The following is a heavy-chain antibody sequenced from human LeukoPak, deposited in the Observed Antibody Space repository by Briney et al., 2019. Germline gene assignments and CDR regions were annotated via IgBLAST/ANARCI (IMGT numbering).Heavy chain of an antibody. CDR2: IYPGDSDT. D-gene: IGHD2-2*01. V-gene: IGHV5-51*01. CDR1: GYSFTSYW. J-gene: IGHJ3*02. CDR3: ARVVVPAAIEAFDI. Sequence: NRGESLKISCKGSGYSFTSYWIGWVRQMPGKGLEWMGIIYPGDSDTRYSPSFQGQVTISADKSISTAYLQWSSLKASDTAMYYCARVVVPAAIEAFDIWGQGTMVTVSS.